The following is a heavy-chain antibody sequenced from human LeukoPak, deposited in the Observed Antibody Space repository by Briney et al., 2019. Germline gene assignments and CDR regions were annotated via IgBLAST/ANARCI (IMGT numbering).Heavy chain of an antibody. D-gene: IGHD5-24*01. Sequence: GGSLRLSCAASGFTFSSYSMNWVRQAPGKGLEWVSYISSSSSTIYYADSVKGRFTISRDNAKNSLYLQMNSLRAEDTAVYYCARDHKGGDGADAFWGHGTMVTVSS. V-gene: IGHV3-48*01. CDR1: GFTFSSYS. CDR3: ARDHKGGDGADAF. CDR2: ISSSSSTI. J-gene: IGHJ3*01.